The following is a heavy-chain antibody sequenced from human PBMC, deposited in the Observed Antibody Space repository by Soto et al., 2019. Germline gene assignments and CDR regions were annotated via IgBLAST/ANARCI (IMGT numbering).Heavy chain of an antibody. Sequence: QVQLQQSGAGLLKPSETLSLTCDVYGGSFSGYIWTWIRQTPGKGLQWIGQINHSGSANYNPSLKSRVTNSVHTSISQFSLELSSVTAADTAVYYCARGLISGSHYSGGWYYFDSWGQGTQVTVSS. CDR2: INHSGSA. J-gene: IGHJ4*02. V-gene: IGHV4-34*01. CDR3: ARGLISGSHYSGGWYYFDS. CDR1: GGSFSGYI. D-gene: IGHD1-26*01.